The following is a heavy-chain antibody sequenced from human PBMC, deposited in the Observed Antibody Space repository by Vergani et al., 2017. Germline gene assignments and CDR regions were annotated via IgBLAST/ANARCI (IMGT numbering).Heavy chain of an antibody. J-gene: IGHJ3*02. V-gene: IGHV2-70*01. Sequence: QVTLRESGPALVKPTQTLTLTCTFSGFSLSTSGMCVSWIRQPPGKALEWLALIDWDDDNYYSTSLKTRLTISKDTSKNQVVLRMTNMDPVDTATYYCARMATGDGGVADAFDIWGQGTMVTVSA. CDR3: ARMATGDGGVADAFDI. CDR1: GFSLSTSGMC. CDR2: IDWDDDN. D-gene: IGHD7-27*01.